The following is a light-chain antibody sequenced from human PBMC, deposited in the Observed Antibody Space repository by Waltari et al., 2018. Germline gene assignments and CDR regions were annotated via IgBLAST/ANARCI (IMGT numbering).Light chain of an antibody. CDR1: SSDVGGYNY. V-gene: IGLV2-14*03. Sequence: QSALTQPASVSGSPGQSITISCTGTSSDVGGYNYVSWYQQHPGKAPKLMIYDVSNRPSGVSNRFSCSKSGNTASLTISGLQAEDEADYYCSSYTSSSTLPFGGGTKLTVL. CDR2: DVS. J-gene: IGLJ2*01. CDR3: SSYTSSSTLP.